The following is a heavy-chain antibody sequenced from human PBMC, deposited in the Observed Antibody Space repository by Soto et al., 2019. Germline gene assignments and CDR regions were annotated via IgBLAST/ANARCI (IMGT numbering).Heavy chain of an antibody. V-gene: IGHV1-8*01. CDR3: ARRHDCWSEFDP. Sequence: QVQLVQSGAEVKKPGASVKVSCKASGYTFTSYDINWVRQATGQGLEWMGWMNPNSGSTGYAQKFQGRVTMTRNTSISTAYMELSSLRSVDTAVYYCARRHDCWSEFDPWGQGTLVTVSS. CDR1: GYTFTSYD. D-gene: IGHD3-3*01. CDR2: MNPNSGST. J-gene: IGHJ5*02.